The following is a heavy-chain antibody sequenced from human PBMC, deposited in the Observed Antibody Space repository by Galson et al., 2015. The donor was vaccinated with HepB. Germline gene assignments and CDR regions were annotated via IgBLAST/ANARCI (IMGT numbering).Heavy chain of an antibody. CDR1: GGSISGSGNS. CDR3: ARGRPGRFDP. D-gene: IGHD3-10*01. J-gene: IGHJ5*02. V-gene: IGHV4-30-2*01. Sequence: LSLTCAVSGGSISGSGNSWSWIRQPPGKGLEWIGYIYHSGTTYYNPSLKSRVTISVDRSKNQFPLRLRSVTAADTAMYYCARGRPGRFDPWGQGTLVTVSS. CDR2: IYHSGTT.